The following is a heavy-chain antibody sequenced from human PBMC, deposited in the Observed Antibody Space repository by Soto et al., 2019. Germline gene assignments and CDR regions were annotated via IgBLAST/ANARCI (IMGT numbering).Heavy chain of an antibody. CDR1: GTSISSYY. CDR3: ARYNSYAIDY. CDR2: IHYSGTT. D-gene: IGHD2-8*01. Sequence: VQLQESGPGLVKPSETLSLTCTVSGTSISSYYWSWIRQPPGKGLEWIANIHYSGTTNDNPSLAIRVTLSVDTSKNQFTLKMSSVTAADRAMYFCARYNSYAIDYWGRGTLVTVSS. V-gene: IGHV4-59*01. J-gene: IGHJ4*02.